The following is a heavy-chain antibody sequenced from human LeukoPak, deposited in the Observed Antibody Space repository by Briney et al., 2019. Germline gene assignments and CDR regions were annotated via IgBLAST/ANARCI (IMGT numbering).Heavy chain of an antibody. J-gene: IGHJ4*02. V-gene: IGHV4-59*01. CDR1: GASIRTYY. Sequence: SETLSLTCTVSGASIRTYYWGWIRQPPGQGLEWIGYVHYSGNTNYSPSLKSRVTMSVDTSKNQFSLKVSSVTAADTALYYCVRGQRSYFRAVDDWGQGPLVTVSS. CDR3: VRGQRSYFRAVDD. CDR2: VHYSGNT. D-gene: IGHD3-10*01.